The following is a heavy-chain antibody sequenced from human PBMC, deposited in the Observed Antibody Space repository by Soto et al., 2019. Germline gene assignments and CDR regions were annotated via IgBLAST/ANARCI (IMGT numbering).Heavy chain of an antibody. D-gene: IGHD4-17*01. J-gene: IGHJ3*02. CDR2: IYYSGST. CDR3: ATAYPATVTTGFDPFDI. V-gene: IGHV4-61*01. Sequence: PSETLSLTCTVSGGAVNSGSYYWSWIRQPPGKGLEWIGYIYYSGSTNYNPSLKSRVTFSVDTSKNQFSLKLSSVTAADTAVYYCATAYPATVTTGFDPFDIWGQGTMVTVSS. CDR1: GGAVNSGSYY.